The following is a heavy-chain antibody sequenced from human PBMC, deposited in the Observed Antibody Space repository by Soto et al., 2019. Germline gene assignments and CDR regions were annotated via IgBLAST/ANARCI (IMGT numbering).Heavy chain of an antibody. D-gene: IGHD1-26*01. CDR1: GGSFSGYY. CDR3: ARGTTTVQREDRLDY. V-gene: IGHV4-34*01. CDR2: INHSGST. J-gene: IGHJ4*02. Sequence: SETLSLTCAVYGGSFSGYYWSWIRQPPGKGLEWIGEINHSGSTNYNPSLKSRVTISVDTSKNQFSLKLSSVTAADTAVYYCARGTTTVQREDRLDYWGQGTLVTISS.